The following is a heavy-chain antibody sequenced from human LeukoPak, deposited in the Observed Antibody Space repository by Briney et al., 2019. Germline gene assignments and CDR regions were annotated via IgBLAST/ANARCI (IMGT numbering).Heavy chain of an antibody. D-gene: IGHD2-15*01. CDR1: GGTFSSYT. CDR2: IIPILGIA. Sequence: SVKVSCKASGGTFSSYTISWVRQAPGQGLEWMGRIIPILGIANYAQKFQGRVTITADKSTSTAYMELSSLRSEDTAVYYCARDRKDTATIDYWGQGTLVTVSS. J-gene: IGHJ4*02. CDR3: ARDRKDTATIDY. V-gene: IGHV1-69*04.